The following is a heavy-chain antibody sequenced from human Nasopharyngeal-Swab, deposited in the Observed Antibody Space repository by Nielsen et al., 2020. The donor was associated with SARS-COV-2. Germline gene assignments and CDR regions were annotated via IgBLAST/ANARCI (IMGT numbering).Heavy chain of an antibody. CDR1: GFTFSSYG. J-gene: IGHJ4*02. CDR2: ISYDGNTK. D-gene: IGHD3-10*01. Sequence: GESLKISCAASGFTFSSYGMHWVRQAPGKGLEWAAAISYDGNTKYYADSAKGRFTISRDSAKNALYLEMNSLRPEDTAVYFCARDDGGLGDYWGQGTLVTVSS. V-gene: IGHV3-30*03. CDR3: ARDDGGLGDY.